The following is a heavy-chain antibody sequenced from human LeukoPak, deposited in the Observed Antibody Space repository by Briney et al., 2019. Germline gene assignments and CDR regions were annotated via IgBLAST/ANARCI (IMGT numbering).Heavy chain of an antibody. Sequence: PSETLPLTCTVSGGSISSSSYYWGWIRQPPGKGLEWIGSIYYSGSTYYNPSLKSRVTISVDTSKNQFSLKLSSVTAADTAVYYCARLSIGVTMIVVAQDNAFDIWGQGTMATVSS. D-gene: IGHD3-22*01. CDR1: GGSISSSSYY. CDR3: ARLSIGVTMIVVAQDNAFDI. CDR2: IYYSGST. J-gene: IGHJ3*02. V-gene: IGHV4-39*01.